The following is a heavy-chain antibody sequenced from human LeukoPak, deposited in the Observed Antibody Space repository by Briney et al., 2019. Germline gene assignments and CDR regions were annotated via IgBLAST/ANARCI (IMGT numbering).Heavy chain of an antibody. J-gene: IGHJ6*02. CDR2: IYYSGST. CDR3: ARDRGLTTVTTIGYYYYGMDV. D-gene: IGHD4-17*01. V-gene: IGHV4-31*03. Sequence: PSETLSLTCTVSGGSISSGGYYWSRIRQHPGKGLEWIGYIYYSGSTYYNPSLKSRVTISVDTSKNQFSLKLSSVTAADTAVYYCARDRGLTTVTTIGYYYYGMDVWGQGTTVTVSS. CDR1: GGSISSGGYY.